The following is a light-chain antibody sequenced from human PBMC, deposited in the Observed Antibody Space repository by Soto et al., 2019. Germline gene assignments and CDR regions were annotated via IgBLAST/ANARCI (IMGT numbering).Light chain of an antibody. CDR1: QSVDIN. J-gene: IGKJ1*01. V-gene: IGKV3-15*01. Sequence: EVVLTQSPDTLSLPPWERATLSCRASQSVDINLAWYQQRAGQAPRLLVYGASTKATDMPGRFSGRGSGTEFTLTINNLQSEDFAVYYCQQYRNCPRTFGQGTKVDIK. CDR2: GAS. CDR3: QQYRNCPRT.